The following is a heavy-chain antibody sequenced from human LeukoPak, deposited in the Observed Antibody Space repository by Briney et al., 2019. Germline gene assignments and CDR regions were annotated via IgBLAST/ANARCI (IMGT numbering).Heavy chain of an antibody. CDR3: LRGDSRDF. CDR2: INSGGTTT. J-gene: IGHJ4*02. Sequence: GSLRLSCAACGFAFSTYTMNWAHQAPGKGLEWVASINSGGTTTHYAFSVKGRFTISRDNAQNVLYLQMNGLRGDDAAVYYCLRGDSRDFWGQGTLVTVSS. CDR1: GFAFSTYT. D-gene: IGHD3-22*01. V-gene: IGHV3-21*06.